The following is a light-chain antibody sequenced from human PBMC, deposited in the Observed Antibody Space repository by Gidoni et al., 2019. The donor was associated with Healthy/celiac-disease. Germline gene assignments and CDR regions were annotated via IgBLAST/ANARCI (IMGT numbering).Light chain of an antibody. CDR1: QSVLYSSNNKNY. CDR2: WAS. J-gene: IGKJ2*03. V-gene: IGKV4-1*01. Sequence: DIVMTQSPDSLAVSLGERATINCKSSQSVLYSSNNKNYLAWYQQKPGQPPKLLIYWASTRESGVPDRFSGSGSGTDFTLTISSLQAEDVAVYYCQQYYTLVGFGQGTKLEIK. CDR3: QQYYTLVG.